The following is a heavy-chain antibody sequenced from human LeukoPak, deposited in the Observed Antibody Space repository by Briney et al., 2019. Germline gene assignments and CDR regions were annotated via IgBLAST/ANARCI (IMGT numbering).Heavy chain of an antibody. Sequence: ASVKVSCKASGYTFTGYYMHWVRQAPGQGLEWMGWINPNSGGTNYAQKFQGRVTMTRDTSISTAYMELSRLRSDDTAVYYCALKRGYYDSSGYLFDYWGQGTLVTVSS. CDR2: INPNSGGT. D-gene: IGHD3-22*01. J-gene: IGHJ4*02. CDR3: ALKRGYYDSSGYLFDY. CDR1: GYTFTGYY. V-gene: IGHV1-2*02.